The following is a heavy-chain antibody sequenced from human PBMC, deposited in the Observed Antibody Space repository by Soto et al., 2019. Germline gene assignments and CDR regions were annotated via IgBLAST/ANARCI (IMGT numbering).Heavy chain of an antibody. D-gene: IGHD6-13*01. CDR1: GGSISSYY. V-gene: IGHV4-59*01. CDR2: IYYSGST. Sequence: SETLSLTCTVSGGSISSYYWSWIRQPPGKGLEWIGYIYYSGSTNYNPSLKSRVTISVDTSKNQFSLKLSSVTAADTAVYYCARGTYSSSWNWFDPWGQGTLVTVSS. CDR3: ARGTYSSSWNWFDP. J-gene: IGHJ5*02.